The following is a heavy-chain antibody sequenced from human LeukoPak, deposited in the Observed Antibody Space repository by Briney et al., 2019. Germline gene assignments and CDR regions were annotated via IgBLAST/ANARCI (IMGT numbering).Heavy chain of an antibody. CDR2: INHSGST. CDR3: ARLRGISGSYLYYYYYYMDV. J-gene: IGHJ6*03. CDR1: GGSFSGYY. D-gene: IGHD1-26*01. Sequence: SETLSLTCAVYGGSFSGYYWSWIRQPPGKGLEWIGEINHSGSTNYNPSLKSRVTISVDTSKNQFSLKLSSVTAADTAVYYCARLRGISGSYLYYYYYYMDVWGKGTTVTISS. V-gene: IGHV4-34*01.